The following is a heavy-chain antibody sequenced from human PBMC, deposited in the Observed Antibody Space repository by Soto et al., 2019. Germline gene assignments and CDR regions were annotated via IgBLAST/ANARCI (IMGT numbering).Heavy chain of an antibody. CDR1: GGSFSGYC. Sequence: SETLSLTCAVYGGSFSGYCWSWIRQPPGKGLEWLGEINHSGSTNYNPSLKSRVTISVDTSKNQFSLKLSSVTAADTAVYYCAGDIVVDTAMVDFYYFDYWGQGTLVTVSS. CDR3: AGDIVVDTAMVDFYYFDY. CDR2: INHSGST. J-gene: IGHJ4*02. V-gene: IGHV4-34*01. D-gene: IGHD5-18*01.